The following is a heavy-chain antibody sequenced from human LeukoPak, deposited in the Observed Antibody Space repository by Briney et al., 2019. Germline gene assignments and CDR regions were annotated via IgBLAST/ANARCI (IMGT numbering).Heavy chain of an antibody. CDR3: ARSSPPTYYHFYYYMDV. CDR2: INPNSGGA. Sequence: ASVKVSCKASGYTFTGYYMHWVRQAPGQGLEWMGWINPNSGGAKYAQNFQGRVIMTTDTSISTAYMELSSLRSDDTTVYYCARSSPPTYYHFYYYMDVWGKGSTVTVSS. J-gene: IGHJ6*03. V-gene: IGHV1-2*02. D-gene: IGHD6-13*01. CDR1: GYTFTGYY.